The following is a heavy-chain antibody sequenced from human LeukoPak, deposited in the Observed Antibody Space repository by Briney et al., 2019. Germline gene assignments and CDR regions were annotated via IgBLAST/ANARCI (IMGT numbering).Heavy chain of an antibody. CDR1: GFSLTTSGVA. J-gene: IGHJ4*02. Sequence: ESGPTLVKPTQTLTLTCTFSGFSLTTSGVAVGWIRQPPGKAREWLTLIYWDDDKRHSPSLKSRLTVTKDTSKNQVVLTVTNMDPVDTATYYCAYKAPTGWYQAWGQGTLVTVSS. V-gene: IGHV2-5*02. CDR2: IYWDDDK. D-gene: IGHD6-19*01. CDR3: AYKAPTGWYQA.